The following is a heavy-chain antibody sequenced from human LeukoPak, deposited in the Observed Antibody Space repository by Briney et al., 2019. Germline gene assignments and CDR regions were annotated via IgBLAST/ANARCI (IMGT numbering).Heavy chain of an antibody. D-gene: IGHD5-18*01. CDR2: INHSGST. V-gene: IGHV4-34*01. J-gene: IGHJ5*02. CDR3: ARGGYSYGYEFDP. Sequence: SETLSLTCAVYGGSFSGYYWSWIRQPPGKGLEWIGEINHSGSTNYNPSLKSRVTISVDTSKNQFSLKLSSVTAADTAVYYCARGGYSYGYEFDPWGQGTLVTVSS. CDR1: GGSFSGYY.